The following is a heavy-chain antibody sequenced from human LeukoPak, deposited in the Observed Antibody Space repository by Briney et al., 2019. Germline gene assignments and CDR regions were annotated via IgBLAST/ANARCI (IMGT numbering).Heavy chain of an antibody. J-gene: IGHJ4*02. D-gene: IGHD6-13*01. CDR2: MNPNSGNT. V-gene: IGHV1-8*01. CDR3: ARGPGYSSSWAFDY. Sequence: ASVKVSCKASGYTFTSYDINWVRRATGQGLEWMGWMNPNSGNTGYAQKFQGRVNMTRNTSISTAYMELSSLRSEDTAVYYCARGPGYSSSWAFDYWGQETRVSVSS. CDR1: GYTFTSYD.